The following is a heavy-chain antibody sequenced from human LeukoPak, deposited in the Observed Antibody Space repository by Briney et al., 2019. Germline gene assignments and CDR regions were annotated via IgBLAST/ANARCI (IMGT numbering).Heavy chain of an antibody. Sequence: SGGSLRLSCAASGFTFSSYSMNWVRQAPGKGLEWVSSISSSSSYIYYADSVKGRFTISRDNAKNSLYLQMNSLRAEDTAVYYCARDEVPRDFDYWGQGTLVTVSS. CDR1: GFTFSSYS. J-gene: IGHJ4*02. D-gene: IGHD3-10*01. CDR2: ISSSSSYI. V-gene: IGHV3-21*01. CDR3: ARDEVPRDFDY.